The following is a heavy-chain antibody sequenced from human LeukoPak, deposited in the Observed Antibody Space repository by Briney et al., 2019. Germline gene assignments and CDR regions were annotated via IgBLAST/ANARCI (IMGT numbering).Heavy chain of an antibody. CDR3: AREGSIVARTDY. J-gene: IGHJ4*02. V-gene: IGHV3-30-3*01. CDR1: GFTFDNYA. Sequence: GGSLRLSCEASGFTFDNYAMHWVRQAPGKRLEWVAVISYDGNREYYPDSVKGRFTISRDNSKNTLYLQMNGLKTEDTAVYYCAREGSIVARTDYWGQGALVIVSS. D-gene: IGHD2-15*01. CDR2: ISYDGNRE.